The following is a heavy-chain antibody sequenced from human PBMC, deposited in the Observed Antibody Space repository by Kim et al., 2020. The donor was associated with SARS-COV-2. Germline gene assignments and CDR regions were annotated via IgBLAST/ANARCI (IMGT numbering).Heavy chain of an antibody. Sequence: KYSQKFQGRVTITRDTSASTAYMELSSLRSEDTAVYYCAGGSSPKRLFDYWGQGTLVTVSS. V-gene: IGHV1-3*01. CDR3: AGGSSPKRLFDY. D-gene: IGHD1-1*01. J-gene: IGHJ4*02.